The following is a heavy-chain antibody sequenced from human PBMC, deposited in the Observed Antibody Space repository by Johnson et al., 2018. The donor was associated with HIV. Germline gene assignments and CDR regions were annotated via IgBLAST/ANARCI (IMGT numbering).Heavy chain of an antibody. V-gene: IGHV3-20*04. CDR1: GFTFDYYG. D-gene: IGHD1-26*01. J-gene: IGHJ3*02. Sequence: VQLVESGGGLVQPGRSLRLSCAASGFTFDYYGMSWVRQAPGKGLEWVSGINWNGGSTGYADSVKGRFTISRDNAKNSLYLQMNSLRAEDTALYYCAKDRVGAVPDAFDIWGQGTMVTVSS. CDR3: AKDRVGAVPDAFDI. CDR2: INWNGGST.